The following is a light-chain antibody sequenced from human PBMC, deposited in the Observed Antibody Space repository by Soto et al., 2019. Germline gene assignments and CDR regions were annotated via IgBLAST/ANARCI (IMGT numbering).Light chain of an antibody. CDR1: KNDIGVYDF. CDR3: KSYAGSNTYA. J-gene: IGLJ1*01. V-gene: IGLV2-8*01. Sequence: QSVLTQPPSASGSPGQSVTISCTGTKNDIGVYDFVSWYQHHPGKAPRLIIYEVVQRPSGVPDRFSCSKSGNTASLTVSGLQAADEADYFCKSYAGSNTYAFGSGTKVTVL. CDR2: EVV.